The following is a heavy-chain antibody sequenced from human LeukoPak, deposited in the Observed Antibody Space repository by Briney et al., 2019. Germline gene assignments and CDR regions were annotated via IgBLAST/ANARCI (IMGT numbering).Heavy chain of an antibody. V-gene: IGHV4-34*01. CDR3: ARVDYYDSSGYYSVGYFDY. Sequence: TSETPSLTCAVYGGSFSGYYWSWIRQPPGKGLEWIGEINHSGSTNYNPSLKSRVTISVDTSKNQFSLKLSSVTAADTAVYYCARVDYYDSSGYYSVGYFDYWGQGTLVTVSS. CDR1: GGSFSGYY. J-gene: IGHJ4*02. D-gene: IGHD3-22*01. CDR2: INHSGST.